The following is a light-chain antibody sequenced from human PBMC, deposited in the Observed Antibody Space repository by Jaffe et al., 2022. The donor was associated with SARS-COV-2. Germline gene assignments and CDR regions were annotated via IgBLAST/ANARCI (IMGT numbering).Light chain of an antibody. V-gene: IGLV2-18*02. Sequence: QSALTQPPSVSGSPGQSVTISCTGTSRDVGSYNRVSWYQQPPGTAPKLMIYEVSNRPSGVPDRFSGSKSGNTASLTISGLQAEDGADYYCSSYTSSSTYVFGTGTKVTVL. CDR3: SSYTSSSTYV. J-gene: IGLJ1*01. CDR1: SRDVGSYNR. CDR2: EVS.